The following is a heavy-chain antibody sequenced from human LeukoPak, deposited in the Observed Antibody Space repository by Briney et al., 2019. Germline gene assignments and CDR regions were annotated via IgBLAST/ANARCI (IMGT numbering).Heavy chain of an antibody. CDR1: GGSFSGYY. Sequence: ASETLSLTCAVYGGSFSGYYWSWIRQPPGKGLEWIGEINHSGSTNYNPSLKSRVTISVDTSKNQFSLKLSSVTAADTAVYYCARGVFGVVITWGQGTLVTVPS. J-gene: IGHJ4*02. D-gene: IGHD3-3*01. V-gene: IGHV4-34*01. CDR2: INHSGST. CDR3: ARGVFGVVIT.